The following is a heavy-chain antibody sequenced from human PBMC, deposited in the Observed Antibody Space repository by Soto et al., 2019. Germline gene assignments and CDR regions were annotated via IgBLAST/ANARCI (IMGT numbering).Heavy chain of an antibody. J-gene: IGHJ4*02. CDR1: GFTFSSYG. CDR3: ARSRIMITFGDSHYFDY. D-gene: IGHD3-16*01. CDR2: IWYDGSNK. Sequence: GGSLRLSCAASGFTFSSYGMHWVRQAPGKGLEWVAVIWYDGSNKYYADSVKGRFTISRDNSKNTLYLQMNSLRAEDTAVYYCARSRIMITFGDSHYFDYWGQGTLVTVSS. V-gene: IGHV3-33*01.